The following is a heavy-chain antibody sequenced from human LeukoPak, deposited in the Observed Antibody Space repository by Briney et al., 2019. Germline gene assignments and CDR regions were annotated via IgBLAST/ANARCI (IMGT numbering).Heavy chain of an antibody. V-gene: IGHV3-33*01. D-gene: IGHD4-23*01. CDR3: ARDSSRWHYYYYYMDV. CDR1: GFTFSSYG. J-gene: IGHJ6*03. CDR2: IWYDGSNK. Sequence: PGRSLRLSCAASGFTFSSYGMHWVRQAPGKGLEWVAVIWYDGSNKYYADSVKGRFTISRDNSKNTLYLQMNSLRAEDPAVYYCARDSSRWHYYYYYMDVWGKGTTVTVSS.